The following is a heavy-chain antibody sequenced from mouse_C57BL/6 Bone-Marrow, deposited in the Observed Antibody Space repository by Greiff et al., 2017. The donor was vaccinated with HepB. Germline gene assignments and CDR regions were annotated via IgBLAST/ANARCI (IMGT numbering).Heavy chain of an antibody. Sequence: VQLQQSGAELVKPGASVKLSCKASGYTFTSYWMHWVKQRPGQGLEWIGMIHPNSGSTNYNEKFKSKATLTVDKSSSTAYMQLSSLTSEDSAVYYCASGFITTAMGYWGQGTSVTVSS. V-gene: IGHV1-64*01. CDR1: GYTFTSYW. CDR3: ASGFITTAMGY. D-gene: IGHD1-1*01. J-gene: IGHJ4*01. CDR2: IHPNSGST.